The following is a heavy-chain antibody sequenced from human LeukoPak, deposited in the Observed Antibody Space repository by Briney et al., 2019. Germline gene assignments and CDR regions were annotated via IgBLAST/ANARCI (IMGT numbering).Heavy chain of an antibody. D-gene: IGHD3-22*01. CDR2: IYYSGST. CDR3: ARDHYDSSGLDAFDI. CDR1: GGSISSYY. V-gene: IGHV4-59*01. Sequence: SETLSLTCTVSGGSISSYYWSWIRQPPGKGLEWIGYIYYSGSTNYNPSLKSRVTISVDTSKSQFSLKLSSVTAADTAVYYCARDHYDSSGLDAFDIWGQGTMVTVSS. J-gene: IGHJ3*02.